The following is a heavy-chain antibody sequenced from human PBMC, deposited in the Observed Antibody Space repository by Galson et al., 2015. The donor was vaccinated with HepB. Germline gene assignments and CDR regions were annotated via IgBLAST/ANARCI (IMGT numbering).Heavy chain of an antibody. CDR1: GGSFSSYY. J-gene: IGHJ4*02. V-gene: IGHV4-34*01. CDR2: VNHSGRS. Sequence: SETLSLTCAVYGGSFSSYYWTWIRQSPGKGLEWIGEVNHSGRSNYNPSLKSRVTFSLDSSKNQFSLRLTSVTAADTAVYFCARGPRYDYVWGTYGPAPHGVDYWGQGTLVTVSS. D-gene: IGHD3-16*01. CDR3: ARGPRYDYVWGTYGPAPHGVDY.